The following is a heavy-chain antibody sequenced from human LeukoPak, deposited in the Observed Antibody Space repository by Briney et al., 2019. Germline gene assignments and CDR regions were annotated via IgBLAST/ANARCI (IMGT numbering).Heavy chain of an antibody. CDR2: IIPIFGTA. V-gene: IGHV1-69*01. Sequence: GASVKVSCKASGGTFSSYAISWVRQAPGQGLEWMGGIIPIFGTANYAQKFQGRVTITADESTSTAYMELSSLRSEDTAVYYCAGDYGDYGNYYYYGMDVWGQGTTVTVSS. J-gene: IGHJ6*02. D-gene: IGHD4-17*01. CDR3: AGDYGDYGNYYYYGMDV. CDR1: GGTFSSYA.